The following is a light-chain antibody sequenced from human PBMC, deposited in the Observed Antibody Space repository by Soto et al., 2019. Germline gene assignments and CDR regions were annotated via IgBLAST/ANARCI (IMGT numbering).Light chain of an antibody. CDR2: KAS. Sequence: DLQMTQSPSTLSASVGDRVIITCRASQSISSRLAWYQQKPGKVPKLLIYKASSLESGVPSRFSGSGSGTEFTLTISSLQPDDFATYYCQQYDSYSWTFGQGTKVEI. CDR1: QSISSR. J-gene: IGKJ1*01. V-gene: IGKV1-5*03. CDR3: QQYDSYSWT.